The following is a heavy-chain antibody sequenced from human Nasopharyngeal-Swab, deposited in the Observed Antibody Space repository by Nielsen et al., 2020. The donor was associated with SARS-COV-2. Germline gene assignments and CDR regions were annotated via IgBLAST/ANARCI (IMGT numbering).Heavy chain of an antibody. CDR1: GYTFNNYY. V-gene: IGHV1-46*02. D-gene: IGHD2-2*01. Sequence: ASVTVSRQASGYTFNNYYIHSVRQAPAQGLEWMGMINPGSGGTTYAQKFQGRVTMTRDTSTSTVFMDLSSLRSEDTAVYYCARRGRCSGSSCDMDVWGQGTTVTVSS. J-gene: IGHJ6*02. CDR3: ARRGRCSGSSCDMDV. CDR2: INPGSGGT.